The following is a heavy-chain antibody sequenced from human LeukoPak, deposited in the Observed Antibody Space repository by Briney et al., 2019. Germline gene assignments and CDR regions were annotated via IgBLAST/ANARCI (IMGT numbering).Heavy chain of an antibody. CDR1: GYTLTELS. D-gene: IGHD2-2*01. CDR2: FDPEDGET. V-gene: IGHV1-24*01. Sequence: GASVKVSCKVSGYTLTELSMHWVRQAPGKGLEWMGGFDPEDGETIYAQKFQGRVTMTEDTSTDTAYMELSSLRSEDTAVYYCATSPAAEYYYYYMDVWGKGTTVTVSS. J-gene: IGHJ6*03. CDR3: ATSPAAEYYYYYMDV.